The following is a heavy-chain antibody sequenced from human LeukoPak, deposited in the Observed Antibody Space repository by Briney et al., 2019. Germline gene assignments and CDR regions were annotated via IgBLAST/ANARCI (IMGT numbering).Heavy chain of an antibody. V-gene: IGHV3-30*02. J-gene: IGHJ4*02. CDR3: AKDPVPGGYIDY. Sequence: GGSPRLSCATSGFTFSNYCMSWVRQAPGKGLEWVAFIRYDGSNKYYADSVKGRFTISRDNSKNTLYLQMNSLRAEDTAVYYCAKDPVPGGYIDYWGQGTLVTVSS. CDR2: IRYDGSNK. D-gene: IGHD3-22*01. CDR1: GFTFSNYC.